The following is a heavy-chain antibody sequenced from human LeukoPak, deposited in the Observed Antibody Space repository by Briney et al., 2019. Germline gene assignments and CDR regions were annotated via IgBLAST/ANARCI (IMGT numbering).Heavy chain of an antibody. CDR3: ASSSRYCSGGSCPYRAFDI. CDR1: GYTFTSYD. D-gene: IGHD2-15*01. Sequence: ASVKVSCKASGYTFTSYDINWVRQATGQGLEWMGWMNPNSGNTGYVQKFQGRVTMTRNTSISTAYMELSRLRSDDTAVYYCASSSRYCSGGSCPYRAFDIWGQGTMVTVSS. V-gene: IGHV1-8*01. CDR2: MNPNSGNT. J-gene: IGHJ3*02.